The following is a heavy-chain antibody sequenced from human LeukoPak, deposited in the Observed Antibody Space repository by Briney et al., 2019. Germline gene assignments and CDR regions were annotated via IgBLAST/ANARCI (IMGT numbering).Heavy chain of an antibody. J-gene: IGHJ4*02. V-gene: IGHV3-30*18. CDR1: GFIFKNYG. CDR2: ISYDGTRQ. CDR3: AKREAVTVTAEWDYLDY. D-gene: IGHD2-21*02. Sequence: GRSLRLSCAASGFIFKNYGMHWVRQAPGKGLEWVAVISYDGTRQFYADSVKGRFSISRDNSNNELYLQMNSLRDEDTAVYYCAKREAVTVTAEWDYLDYWGQGTLVTVSS.